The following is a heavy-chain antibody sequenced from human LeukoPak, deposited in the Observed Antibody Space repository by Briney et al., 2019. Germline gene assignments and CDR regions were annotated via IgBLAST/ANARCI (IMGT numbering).Heavy chain of an antibody. CDR3: ARGSRGYSYGYAQFDY. CDR1: GGSISSYY. V-gene: IGHV4-59*01. CDR2: IYYSGST. J-gene: IGHJ4*02. D-gene: IGHD5-18*01. Sequence: SETLSLTCTVSGGSISSYYWSWIRQPPGKGLEWIGYIYYSGSTNYNPSLKSRVTISVDTSKNQFSLKLSSVTAADTAVYYCARGSRGYSYGYAQFDYWGQGTLVTVSS.